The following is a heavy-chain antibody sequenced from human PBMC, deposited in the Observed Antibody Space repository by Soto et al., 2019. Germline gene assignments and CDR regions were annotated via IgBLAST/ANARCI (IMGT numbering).Heavy chain of an antibody. CDR2: FDPEDGET. Sequence: QVQLVQSGAEVKKPGASVKVSCKVSGYTLTELSMHWVRQAPGKGLEWMGGFDPEDGETIYAQKFQGRVTMTEDTSTDTAYMELSSLRSEDTAVYYCATSPCSSTSCYALSNWFDPWGQGTLVTVSS. CDR1: GYTLTELS. V-gene: IGHV1-24*01. J-gene: IGHJ5*02. D-gene: IGHD2-2*01. CDR3: ATSPCSSTSCYALSNWFDP.